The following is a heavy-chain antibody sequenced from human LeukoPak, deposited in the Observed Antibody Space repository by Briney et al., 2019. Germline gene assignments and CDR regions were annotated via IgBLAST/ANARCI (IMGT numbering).Heavy chain of an antibody. J-gene: IGHJ4*02. CDR2: ISSSGSTI. CDR3: ASLYYDSNGYYLSYFDY. CDR1: GVTFSSYE. V-gene: IGHV3-48*03. Sequence: GGSLRLSCAASGVTFSSYEMNWGRQAPGKGLEWVSYISSSGSTIYYADSVKGRFTISRDNAKNSLYLQMNSLRAEDTAVYYCASLYYDSNGYYLSYFDYWGQGTLVTVSS. D-gene: IGHD3-22*01.